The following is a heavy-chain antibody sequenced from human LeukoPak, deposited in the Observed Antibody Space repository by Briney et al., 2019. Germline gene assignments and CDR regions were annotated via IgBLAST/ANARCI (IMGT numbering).Heavy chain of an antibody. CDR1: GYSFTSYW. CDR2: IYPGDSDT. V-gene: IGHV5-51*01. Sequence: GESLKISCKGSGYSFTSYWIGWVRQMPGKGLEWMGIIYPGDSDTRYSPSFQGQVTISADKSISTAYLQWSSLKASDTAMYYCARKAYCGGDCYLDAFDIWGQGTMVTVSS. CDR3: ARKAYCGGDCYLDAFDI. J-gene: IGHJ3*02. D-gene: IGHD2-21*02.